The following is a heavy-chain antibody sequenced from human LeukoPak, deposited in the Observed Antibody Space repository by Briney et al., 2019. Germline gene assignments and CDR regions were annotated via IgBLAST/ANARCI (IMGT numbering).Heavy chain of an antibody. CDR1: GGTFSSYA. D-gene: IGHD3-22*01. Sequence: GASVKVSCKASGGTFSSYAISWVRQAPGQGLEWMGGIIPIFGTANYAQKFQGRVTITADESTSTAYMELSSLRSEDTAVYYCASFSTRYYYDSSGYYYWDYWGQGTLVTVSS. J-gene: IGHJ4*02. CDR2: IIPIFGTA. V-gene: IGHV1-69*13. CDR3: ASFSTRYYYDSSGYYYWDY.